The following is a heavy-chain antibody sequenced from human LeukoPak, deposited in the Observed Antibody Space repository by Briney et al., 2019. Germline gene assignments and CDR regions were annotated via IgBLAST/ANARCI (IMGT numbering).Heavy chain of an antibody. Sequence: GGSLRLSCAASGFTLSSDEMNWVRQAPRKGLEWVSYISSSGSTIYYADSVKGRFTISRDKAKNSLYLQMNSLRAEDTAVYYCAELGITMIGGVWGKGTTVTISS. CDR2: ISSSGSTI. CDR3: AELGITMIGGV. D-gene: IGHD3-10*02. CDR1: GFTLSSDE. J-gene: IGHJ6*04. V-gene: IGHV3-48*03.